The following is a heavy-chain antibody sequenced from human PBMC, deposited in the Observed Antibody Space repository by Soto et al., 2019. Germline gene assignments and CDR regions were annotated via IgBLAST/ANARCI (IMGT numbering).Heavy chain of an antibody. V-gene: IGHV3-30-3*01. CDR2: ISYDGSNK. D-gene: IGHD4-17*01. CDR1: GFTFSSYA. Sequence: QVQLVESGGGVVQPGRSLRLSCAASGFTFSSYAMHWVRQAPGKGLEWVAVISYDGSNKYYADSVKGRFTISRDNSKNTLYLQMNSLRAEDTAVYYCARDYDNWAAWGNYGDYRQLDYWGQGTLVTVSS. CDR3: ARDYDNWAAWGNYGDYRQLDY. J-gene: IGHJ4*02.